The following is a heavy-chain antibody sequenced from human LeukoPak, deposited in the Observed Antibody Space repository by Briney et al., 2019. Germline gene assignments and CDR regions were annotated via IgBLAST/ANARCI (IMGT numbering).Heavy chain of an antibody. CDR3: ARGTRGYSYGSRYFDY. J-gene: IGHJ4*02. D-gene: IGHD5-18*01. CDR1: GGSFSGYY. V-gene: IGHV4-34*01. CDR2: INHSGST. Sequence: PSETLSLTCAVYGGSFSGYYWSWIRQPPGKGLEWIGEINHSGSTNYNPSLKSRVTISVDTSKNQFSLKLSSVTAADTAVYYCARGTRGYSYGSRYFDYRGQGTLVTVSS.